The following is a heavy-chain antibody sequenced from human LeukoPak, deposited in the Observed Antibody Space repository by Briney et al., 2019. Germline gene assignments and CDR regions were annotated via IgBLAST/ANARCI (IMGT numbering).Heavy chain of an antibody. CDR3: ARFLLPATHIDY. V-gene: IGHV3-21*01. CDR2: ISSSSSYI. CDR1: GFTFSSYS. D-gene: IGHD1-26*01. Sequence: GGSLRLSSAASGFTFSSYSMNWVRQAPGKGLEWVSSISSSSSYIYYADSVKGRFTISRDNAKNSLYLQMNSLRAEDTAVYYCARFLLPATHIDYWGQGTLVTVSS. J-gene: IGHJ4*02.